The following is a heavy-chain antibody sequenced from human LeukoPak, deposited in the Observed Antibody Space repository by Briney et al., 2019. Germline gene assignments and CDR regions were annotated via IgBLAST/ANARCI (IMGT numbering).Heavy chain of an antibody. CDR3: ARAQRDY. J-gene: IGHJ4*02. D-gene: IGHD5-24*01. V-gene: IGHV3-7*01. Sequence: GGSLRLSCAASGFMFSSNWMSWVRLAPGKGLEWVANIKEDGTETYYVDSVKGRFTISRDNSKNTLYLQMNSLRAEDTAVYYCARAQRDYWGQGTLVTVSS. CDR1: GFMFSSNW. CDR2: IKEDGTET.